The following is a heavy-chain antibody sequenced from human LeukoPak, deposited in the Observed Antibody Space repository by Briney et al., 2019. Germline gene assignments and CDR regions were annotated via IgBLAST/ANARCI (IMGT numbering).Heavy chain of an antibody. CDR1: GFTFSDYG. D-gene: IGHD1-14*01. CDR2: ISYDGRNE. V-gene: IGHV3-30*18. CDR3: AKDKPIDY. J-gene: IGHJ4*02. Sequence: GRSLRLSCVASGFTFSDYGMLWVRQPPGKGLEWVAVISYDGRNEHYADSMKGRFTISRDNSKNTVFLQMNTLRTEGTAVYFCAKDKPIDYWGQGTLVTVSS.